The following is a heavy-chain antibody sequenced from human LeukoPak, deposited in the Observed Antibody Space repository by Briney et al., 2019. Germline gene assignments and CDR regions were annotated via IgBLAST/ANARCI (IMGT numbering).Heavy chain of an antibody. CDR3: ARDRAYRITMVRGVLDY. V-gene: IGHV3-30*04. D-gene: IGHD3-10*01. Sequence: GGSLRLSCAASGFTFSSYAMHWVRQAPGKGLEWVAVISYDVSNKYYADSVKGRFTISRDNSKNTLYLQMNSLRAEDTAVYYCARDRAYRITMVRGVLDYWGQGTLVTVSS. CDR1: GFTFSSYA. CDR2: ISYDVSNK. J-gene: IGHJ4*02.